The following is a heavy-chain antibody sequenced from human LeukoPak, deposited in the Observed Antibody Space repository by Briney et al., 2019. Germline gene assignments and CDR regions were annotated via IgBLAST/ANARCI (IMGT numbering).Heavy chain of an antibody. D-gene: IGHD3-22*01. CDR3: ARFPRDRSGYPDDAFDI. J-gene: IGHJ3*02. CDR2: INHSGST. Sequence: SETLSLTCAVYGGSFSGYYWSWIRQPPGKGLEWIGEINHSGSTNYNPSLKSRVTISVDTSKNQFSLKLSSVTAADTAVYYCARFPRDRSGYPDDAFDIWGQGTMVTVSS. V-gene: IGHV4-34*01. CDR1: GGSFSGYY.